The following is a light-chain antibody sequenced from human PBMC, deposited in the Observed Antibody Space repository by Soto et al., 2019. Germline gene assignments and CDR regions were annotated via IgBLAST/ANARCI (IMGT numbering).Light chain of an antibody. CDR2: EVS. J-gene: IGLJ1*01. V-gene: IGLV2-8*01. Sequence: QSALTQPPSASGSPGRSVTISCTGTSSDVGGYNYVSWYQQHPGKAPKLMIYEVSKRPSGVPDRFSGSKSGNTASLTVSGLQAEDEADYYCSSYAGNKGYVFGAGTKVTVL. CDR3: SSYAGNKGYV. CDR1: SSDVGGYNY.